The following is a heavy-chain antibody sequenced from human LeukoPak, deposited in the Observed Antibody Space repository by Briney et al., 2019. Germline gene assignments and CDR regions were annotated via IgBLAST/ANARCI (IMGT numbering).Heavy chain of an antibody. CDR2: FDPEDGET. J-gene: IGHJ4*02. Sequence: ASVKVSCKVSGYTLTELSMHWVRQAPGKGLEWRGGFDPEDGETIYAQKFQGRVTMIEDTSTDTAYMELSSLRSEDTAVYYCATVSHSSGYDYYFDYWGQGTLVTVSS. V-gene: IGHV1-24*01. CDR1: GYTLTELS. CDR3: ATVSHSSGYDYYFDY. D-gene: IGHD3-22*01.